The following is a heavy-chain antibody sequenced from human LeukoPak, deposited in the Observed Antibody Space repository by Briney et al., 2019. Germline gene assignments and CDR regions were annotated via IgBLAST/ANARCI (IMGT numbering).Heavy chain of an antibody. CDR3: ARGPPSGLALQLIPYYYYYYYMDV. V-gene: IGHV1-46*01. D-gene: IGHD6-19*01. CDR2: INPSGGST. J-gene: IGHJ6*03. CDR1: GYTFTSYY. Sequence: ASVKVSCKASGYTFTSYYMHWVRQAPGQGLEWMGIINPSGGSTSYAQKFQGRVTMTRDMSTSTVYMELSSLRSEDTAVYYCARGPPSGLALQLIPYYYYYYYMDVWGKGTTVTISS.